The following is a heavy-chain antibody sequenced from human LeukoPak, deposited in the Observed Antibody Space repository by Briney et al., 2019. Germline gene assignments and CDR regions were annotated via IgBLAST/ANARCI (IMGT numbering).Heavy chain of an antibody. CDR2: IYYSGST. CDR1: GGSISSYY. J-gene: IGHJ4*02. V-gene: IGHV4-59*08. D-gene: IGHD5-18*01. CDR3: ASLVDTAMSY. Sequence: SETLSLTCTVSGGSISSYYWSWIRQPPGKGLELKGYIYYSGSTNYNPPLKSRVTISVDTSKNQFSLKLSSVTAADTAVYYCASLVDTAMSYWGQGTLVTVSS.